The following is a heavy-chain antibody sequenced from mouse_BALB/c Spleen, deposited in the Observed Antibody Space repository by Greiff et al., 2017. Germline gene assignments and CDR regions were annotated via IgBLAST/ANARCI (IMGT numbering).Heavy chain of an antibody. CDR1: GFAFSSYD. CDR3: ATLPLYYYAMDY. V-gene: IGHV5-12-1*01. J-gene: IGHJ4*01. D-gene: IGHD2-12*01. Sequence: EVKLVESGGGLVKPGGSLKLSCAASGFAFSSYDMSWVRQTPEKRLEWVAYISSGGGSTYYPDTVKGRFTISRDNAKNTLYLQMSSLKSEDTAMYYCATLPLYYYAMDYWGQGTSVTVSS. CDR2: ISSGGGST.